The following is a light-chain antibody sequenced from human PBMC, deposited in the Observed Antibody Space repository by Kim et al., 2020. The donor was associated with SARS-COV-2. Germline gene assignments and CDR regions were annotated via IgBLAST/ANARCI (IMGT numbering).Light chain of an antibody. Sequence: SASVGDRVTTTCRANQSISSWVAWYQQKPGKAPKLLIYKASSLESGVPSRFSGSGSGTEFTLTISSLQPDDFATYYCQQYNSYPYTFGQGTKLEI. J-gene: IGKJ2*01. V-gene: IGKV1-5*03. CDR3: QQYNSYPYT. CDR2: KAS. CDR1: QSISSW.